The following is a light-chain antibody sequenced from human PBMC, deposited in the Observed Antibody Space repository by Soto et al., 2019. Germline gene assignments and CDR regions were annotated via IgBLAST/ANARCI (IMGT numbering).Light chain of an antibody. CDR2: DAS. J-gene: IGKJ2*01. V-gene: IGKV3D-20*01. CDR3: QQYGSSPYT. Sequence: EIVLTQSPATLSLSPGERATLSCEASQSVSSSYLAGNQQKPGLAPRLLIYDASSRATGIPNGFSGSGSGTDFTLTISRLEPEDFAVYYCQQYGSSPYTFGQGTKLEIK. CDR1: QSVSSSY.